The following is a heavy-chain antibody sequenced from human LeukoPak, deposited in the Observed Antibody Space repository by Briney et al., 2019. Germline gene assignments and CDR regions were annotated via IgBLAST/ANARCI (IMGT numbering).Heavy chain of an antibody. CDR1: GGSISSDY. J-gene: IGHJ6*03. Sequence: SETLSLTCTVSGGSISSDYWSWIRQPPGKGLEGSGYIYYSGSTNYNPSLKSRVTISVDTSKNQFSLKLSSVTAADTAVYYCARSVEGYCSGGSCYSYYYYMDVWGKGTTVTVSS. CDR2: IYYSGST. D-gene: IGHD2-15*01. V-gene: IGHV4-59*01. CDR3: ARSVEGYCSGGSCYSYYYYMDV.